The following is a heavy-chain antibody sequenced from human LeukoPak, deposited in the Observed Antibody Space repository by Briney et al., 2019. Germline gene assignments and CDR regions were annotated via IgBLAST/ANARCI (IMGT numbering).Heavy chain of an antibody. J-gene: IGHJ4*02. D-gene: IGHD3-22*01. V-gene: IGHV4-34*01. CDR1: GGSFSGYY. CDR3: ARRDYYDSSGSDY. CDR2: INHSGST. Sequence: PSETLSLTCAVYGGSFSGYYWGWIRQPPGKGLGWIGEINHSGSTNYNPSLKSRVTISVDTSKNQFSLKLSSVTAADTAVYYCARRDYYDSSGSDYWGQGTLVTVSS.